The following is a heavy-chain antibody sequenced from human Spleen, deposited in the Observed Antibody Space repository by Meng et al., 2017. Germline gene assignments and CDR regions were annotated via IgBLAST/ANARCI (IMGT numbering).Heavy chain of an antibody. V-gene: IGHV3-7*01. Sequence: GESLKISCAASGFYFGNAWMSWVRQAPGKGLEWVANIKQDGSEKYYVDSVKGRFTISRDNAKNSLYLQMNSLRAEDTAVYYCARPLRGYSFIDSWGQGTLVTVSS. CDR3: ARPLRGYSFIDS. CDR1: GFYFGNAW. J-gene: IGHJ4*02. D-gene: IGHD5-18*01. CDR2: IKQDGSEK.